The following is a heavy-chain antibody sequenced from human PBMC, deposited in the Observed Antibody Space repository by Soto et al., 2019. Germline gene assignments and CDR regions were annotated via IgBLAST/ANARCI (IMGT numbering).Heavy chain of an antibody. J-gene: IGHJ4*02. D-gene: IGHD3-16*02. CDR1: GYTFTAYA. CDR3: TRSAISPYGGLIGPFDY. Sequence: QVQLAQSGAEERKPGASVKVSCEATGYTFTAYAMHWVRQAPGQRLEWMGWIKPANGNTKYSQKFQGRPTITSDTSANTMYMELSSLTSEDTAMYYCTRSAISPYGGLIGPFDYWGQGNLVTVSS. CDR2: IKPANGNT. V-gene: IGHV1-3*05.